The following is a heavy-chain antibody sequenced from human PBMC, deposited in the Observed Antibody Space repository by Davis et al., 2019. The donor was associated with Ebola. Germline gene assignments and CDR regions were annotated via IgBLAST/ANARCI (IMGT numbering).Heavy chain of an antibody. CDR1: GGSISSYY. CDR2: IYYSGST. CDR3: ASGSYSNYVGRIDY. Sequence: MPSETLSLTCSVSGGSISSYYWSWIRQPPGKGLEWIGYIYYSGSTNYNPSLKSRVTISVDTSKNQFSLKLSSVTAADTAVYYCASGSYSNYVGRIDYWGQGTLVTVSS. D-gene: IGHD4-11*01. V-gene: IGHV4-59*01. J-gene: IGHJ4*02.